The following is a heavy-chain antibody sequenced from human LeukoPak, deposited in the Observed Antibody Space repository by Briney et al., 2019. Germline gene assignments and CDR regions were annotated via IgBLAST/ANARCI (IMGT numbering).Heavy chain of an antibody. Sequence: PGKSLRLSCAASGFTFRIYALHWVRQAPGKGLEWVAVISDGGNKDYAASVKGRFNISRDNSKNTVFLQMNSLRAEDTAVYYCARESGNYGSSFDYWGQGALVTVSS. D-gene: IGHD3-10*01. J-gene: IGHJ4*02. CDR1: GFTFRIYA. CDR2: ISDGGNK. V-gene: IGHV3-30-3*01. CDR3: ARESGNYGSSFDY.